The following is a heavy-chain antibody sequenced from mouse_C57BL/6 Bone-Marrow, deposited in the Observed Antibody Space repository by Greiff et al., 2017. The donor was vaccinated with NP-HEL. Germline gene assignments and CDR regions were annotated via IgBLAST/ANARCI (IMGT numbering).Heavy chain of an antibody. CDR3: SRSYYGSSYLYWYFDV. D-gene: IGHD1-1*01. J-gene: IGHJ1*03. CDR1: GYTFTSYG. Sequence: VQLQQSGAELARPGASVKLSCKASGYTFTSYGISWVKQRTGQGLEWIGEIYPRSGNTYYNEKFKGKATLTADNSSSTAYMELRSLTSEDSAVYCCSRSYYGSSYLYWYFDVWGTGTTVTVSS. V-gene: IGHV1-81*01. CDR2: IYPRSGNT.